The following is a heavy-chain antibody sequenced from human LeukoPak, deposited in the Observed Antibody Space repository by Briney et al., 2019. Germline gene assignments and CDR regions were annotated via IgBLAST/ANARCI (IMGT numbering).Heavy chain of an antibody. D-gene: IGHD2-2*02. V-gene: IGHV4-4*07. Sequence: PSETLSLTCTVSGGSISSYYWSWIRQPAGKGLEWIGRIYTSGSTNYNPSLKSRVTMSVDTSKNQFSLKLSSVTAADTAVYYCARDGYCSSTSCYKQGTFDYWGQGTLVTVSS. CDR2: IYTSGST. CDR3: ARDGYCSSTSCYKQGTFDY. CDR1: GGSISSYY. J-gene: IGHJ4*02.